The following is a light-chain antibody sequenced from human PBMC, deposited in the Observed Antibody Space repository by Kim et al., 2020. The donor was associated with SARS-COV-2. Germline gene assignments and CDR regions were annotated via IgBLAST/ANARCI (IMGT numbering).Light chain of an antibody. CDR2: EGS. Sequence: GQSITISCTGSNSDVGRHNSDSWYQQHPGKAPKLIIYEGSQRPPGISDRFSGSKSGNTASLTISGLQAEDEADYFCCSYADADNFVFGGGTQLTVL. CDR1: NSDVGRHNS. CDR3: CSYADADNFV. V-gene: IGLV2-23*01. J-gene: IGLJ2*01.